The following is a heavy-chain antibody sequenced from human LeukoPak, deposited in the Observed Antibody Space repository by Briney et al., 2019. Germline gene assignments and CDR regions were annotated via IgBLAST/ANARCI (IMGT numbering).Heavy chain of an antibody. CDR2: IFHTGNT. Sequence: SETLSLTCIVSGGSISRSSYYWDWVRQPPGKGLEWIGTIFHTGNTYYGPSFKNRVTISVDTSKDQFSLKLNSVTAADTAVYYCARRGYYDNSGYSQFWGQGTLVTVSS. J-gene: IGHJ4*02. CDR3: ARRGYYDNSGYSQF. D-gene: IGHD3-22*01. V-gene: IGHV4-39*01. CDR1: GGSISRSSYY.